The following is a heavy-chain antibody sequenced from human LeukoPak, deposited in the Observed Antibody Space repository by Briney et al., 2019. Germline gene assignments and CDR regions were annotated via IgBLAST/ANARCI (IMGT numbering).Heavy chain of an antibody. J-gene: IGHJ3*02. CDR2: ISYDGSNK. CDR3: AKDFFVTSHPHGAFDI. D-gene: IGHD3-16*01. V-gene: IGHV3-30*18. Sequence: NPGRSLRLSCAASGFTFSSYGMHWVRQAPGKGLEWVAVISYDGSNKYYADSVKGRFTISRDISKNTLYLQMNSLRAEDTAVYYCAKDFFVTSHPHGAFDIWGQGTMVTVSS. CDR1: GFTFSSYG.